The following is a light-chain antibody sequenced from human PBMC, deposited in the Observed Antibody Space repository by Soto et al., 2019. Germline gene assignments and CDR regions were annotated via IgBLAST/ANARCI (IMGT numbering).Light chain of an antibody. CDR2: EVS. Sequence: QSALTQPPSASGSPGQSVTISCTGTSSDVGGYNYVSWYQQHPGKAPKLMIYEVSKRPSGVPDRFSSSKSGNTASLTVSGLQAEDEADYYCSSYAGSNKRVFGTGTKLT. J-gene: IGLJ1*01. CDR3: SSYAGSNKRV. V-gene: IGLV2-8*01. CDR1: SSDVGGYNY.